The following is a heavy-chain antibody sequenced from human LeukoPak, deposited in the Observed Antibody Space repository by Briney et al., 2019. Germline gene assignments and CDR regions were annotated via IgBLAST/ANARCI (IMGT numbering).Heavy chain of an antibody. Sequence: ASVKVSCKASGYTFTSYDINWVRQAPGQGLEWMGWINPNSGGTNYAQKFQGRVTMTRDTSISTAYMELSRLRSDDTAVYYCARNSQADYWGQGTLVTVSS. CDR2: INPNSGGT. CDR3: ARNSQADY. J-gene: IGHJ4*02. D-gene: IGHD2-21*01. CDR1: GYTFTSYD. V-gene: IGHV1-2*02.